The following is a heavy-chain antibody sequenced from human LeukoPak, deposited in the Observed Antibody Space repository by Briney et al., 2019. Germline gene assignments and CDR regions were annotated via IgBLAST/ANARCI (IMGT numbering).Heavy chain of an antibody. CDR3: ARVWGVTDFYDSRGAFDI. V-gene: IGHV4-59*13. Sequence: PSETLSLTCTVSGGSISSYYWSWIRQPPGKGLEWIGYIYYSGSTDYNPSLKSRVTISVDTSKNQFSLKLSSVTAADTAVYFCARVWGVTDFYDSRGAFDIWGQGTMVTVSS. CDR2: IYYSGST. CDR1: GGSISSYY. J-gene: IGHJ3*02. D-gene: IGHD3-22*01.